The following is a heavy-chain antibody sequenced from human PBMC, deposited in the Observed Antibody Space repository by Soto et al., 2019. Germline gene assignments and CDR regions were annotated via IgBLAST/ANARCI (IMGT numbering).Heavy chain of an antibody. CDR3: VKILVTGTKNNDTDS. J-gene: IGHJ4*02. D-gene: IGHD2-21*02. V-gene: IGHV4-39*01. Sequence: PSASLSLTCSVSGGSVSSYDNYWGWMCQPPEKGLEWIGNIDYNWVTTYNPSLNTLLTISRNTSKNQFTLRLTSVTAADTALYSYVKILVTGTKNNDTDSWGPGILVTVSS. CDR2: IDYNWVT. CDR1: GGSVSSYDNY.